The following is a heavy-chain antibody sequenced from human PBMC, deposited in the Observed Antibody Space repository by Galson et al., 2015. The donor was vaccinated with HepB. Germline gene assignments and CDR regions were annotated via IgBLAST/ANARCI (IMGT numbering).Heavy chain of an antibody. J-gene: IGHJ5*02. Sequence: SLRLSCAASGFTFSSYAMSWVRQAPGKGLEWVSAISGSGGSTYYADSVKGRFTISRDNSKNTLYLQMNSLRAEDTAVYYCAKPGSRYCSSTSCYVFDPWGQGTLVTVSS. CDR2: ISGSGGST. V-gene: IGHV3-23*01. D-gene: IGHD2-2*01. CDR3: AKPGSRYCSSTSCYVFDP. CDR1: GFTFSSYA.